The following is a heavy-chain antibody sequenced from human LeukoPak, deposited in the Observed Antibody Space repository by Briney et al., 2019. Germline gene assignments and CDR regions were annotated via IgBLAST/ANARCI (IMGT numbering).Heavy chain of an antibody. CDR1: GFTFSSYW. CDR3: ARDTIAAAGYFDY. J-gene: IGHJ4*02. V-gene: IGHV3-7*01. D-gene: IGHD6-13*01. CDR2: IKQDGSEK. Sequence: GGSLRLSCAASGFTFSSYWMSWVRQAPGKGLEWVANIKQDGSEKYYVDSVKGRFTISRDNAKNSLYLQMNSLRAEDTAVYYRARDTIAAAGYFDYWGQGTLVTVSS.